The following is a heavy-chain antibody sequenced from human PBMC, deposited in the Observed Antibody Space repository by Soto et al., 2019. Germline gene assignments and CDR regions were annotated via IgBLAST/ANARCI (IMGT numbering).Heavy chain of an antibody. CDR2: IYYSGST. D-gene: IGHD6-6*01. J-gene: IGHJ4*02. Sequence: PSETVSLTCTVSGGSISRISYYWGWIRKPPGKGLQWIGSIYYSGSTYYDPSLKSRVTISVDTSKNHFSLTLSSLTAADTAVYYCARRVAARRENPFDDGAQGALVTVSS. CDR3: ARRVAARRENPFDD. CDR1: GGSISRISYY. V-gene: IGHV4-39*01.